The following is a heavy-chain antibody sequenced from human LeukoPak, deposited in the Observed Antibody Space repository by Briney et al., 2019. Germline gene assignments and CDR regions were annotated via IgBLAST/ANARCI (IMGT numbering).Heavy chain of an antibody. J-gene: IGHJ4*02. D-gene: IGHD4-17*01. V-gene: IGHV1-8*01. CDR3: ARDRAVTNDFDY. Sequence: PKASVNDSCKASGYTFTSYDTNWVRQATGQGLEWMGWMNPNIGNTGYAQTFQGRVTMTTNTSISTAYMELSSLRSEDTAVYYCARDRAVTNDFDYWGQGTLVTVSS. CDR1: GYTFTSYD. CDR2: MNPNIGNT.